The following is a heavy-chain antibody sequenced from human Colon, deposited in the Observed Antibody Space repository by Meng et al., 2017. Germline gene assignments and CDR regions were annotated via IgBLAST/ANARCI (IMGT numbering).Heavy chain of an antibody. J-gene: IGHJ4*02. D-gene: IGHD2-15*01. Sequence: QGPLQESGPGLVRPSETLSLTCNVSGGSVSSGSHYWNWIRQPPGKGLEWIGYIYYSGTTNYNPSLKSRVTISLYTSKNQFSLRLTSVAAADTAVYYCARLSGGQWLDSWGQGTLVTVSS. CDR1: GGSVSSGSHY. CDR3: ARLSGGQWLDS. V-gene: IGHV4-61*01. CDR2: IYYSGTT.